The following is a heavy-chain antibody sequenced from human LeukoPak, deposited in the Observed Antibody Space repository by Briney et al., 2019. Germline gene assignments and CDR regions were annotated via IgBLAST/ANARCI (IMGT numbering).Heavy chain of an antibody. Sequence: SVTVSCKASGGTFSSYANSWVRQAPGQGGEWMGRIIPILGIANYAQKFQGRVTITTDKSTSTAYMELSSLRSEDTAVYYCASVLSGIAVAGSFDPWGQGTLVTVSS. D-gene: IGHD6-19*01. V-gene: IGHV1-69*04. CDR1: GGTFSSYA. CDR2: IIPILGIA. CDR3: ASVLSGIAVAGSFDP. J-gene: IGHJ5*02.